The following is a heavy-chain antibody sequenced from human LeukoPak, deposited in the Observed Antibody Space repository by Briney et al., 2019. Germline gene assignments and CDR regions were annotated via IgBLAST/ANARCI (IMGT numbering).Heavy chain of an antibody. Sequence: SETQSLTCTVSGGSVRSYYWSWIRQPPGKGLEWIGYIYYSGSTNYNPSLKSRVTISEDTSKSQVSLKPSSVTAADTAVYYCARGTHSGHDYYRYWGQGTLVTVSS. V-gene: IGHV4-59*02. J-gene: IGHJ4*02. D-gene: IGHD5-12*01. CDR2: IYYSGST. CDR1: GGSVRSYY. CDR3: ARGTHSGHDYYRY.